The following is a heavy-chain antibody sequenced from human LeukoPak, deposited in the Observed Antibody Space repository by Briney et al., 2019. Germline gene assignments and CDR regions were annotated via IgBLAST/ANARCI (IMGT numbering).Heavy chain of an antibody. CDR1: GGSISSYY. D-gene: IGHD6-25*01. V-gene: IGHV4-4*07. Sequence: SETLSLTCTVSGGSISSYYWSWIRQPAGKGLEWIGRIYTIGSTNYNPSLKSRVTISVDKSKNQFSLKLSSVTAADTAVYYCARTRYSSEGSYYYYMDVWGKGTTVTVSS. CDR3: ARTRYSSEGSYYYYMDV. CDR2: IYTIGST. J-gene: IGHJ6*03.